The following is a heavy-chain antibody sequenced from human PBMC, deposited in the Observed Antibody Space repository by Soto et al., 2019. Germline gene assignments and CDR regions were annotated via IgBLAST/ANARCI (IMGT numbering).Heavy chain of an antibody. CDR1: GYTFTSYA. Sequence: QVQLVQSGAEVKKPGASVKVSCKASGYTFTSYAMHWVRQAPGQRLEWMGWINAGNGNTKYSQKFQGRVTITRDTSASTAYMELSSLRSEDTAVYYCAREIRIAAAGKIHWYFDLWGRGTLVTVSS. V-gene: IGHV1-3*01. D-gene: IGHD6-13*01. J-gene: IGHJ2*01. CDR3: AREIRIAAAGKIHWYFDL. CDR2: INAGNGNT.